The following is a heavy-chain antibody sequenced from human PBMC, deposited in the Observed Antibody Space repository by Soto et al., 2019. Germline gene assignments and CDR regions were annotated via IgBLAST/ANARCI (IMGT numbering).Heavy chain of an antibody. CDR3: TRDFTDGSGSYLNWFDP. V-gene: IGHV6-1*01. CDR2: TYYRSKWYN. J-gene: IGHJ5*02. D-gene: IGHD3-10*01. Sequence: PSQTLSLTCAISGDSVSSNSAAWNWIRQSPSRGLEWLGRTYYRSKWYNDYTVSVKSRITINPDTSRNQFSLQLNSVTPEDTVVYYCTRDFTDGSGSYLNWFDPWGQGTLVTVSS. CDR1: GDSVSSNSAA.